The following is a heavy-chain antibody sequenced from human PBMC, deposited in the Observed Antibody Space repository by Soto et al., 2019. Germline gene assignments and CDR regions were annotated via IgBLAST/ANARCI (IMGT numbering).Heavy chain of an antibody. V-gene: IGHV2-5*01. CDR2: IYWNDDK. CDR3: AHRSFANDAFDV. CDR1: GFSLSTSGVG. J-gene: IGHJ3*01. Sequence: SGPSGEPTQTLTLTCTFSGFSLSTSGVGVGWIRQPPGKALEWLALIYWNDDKHYSPSLKSRLTIAKDTSKNQVVLTMTNMDPVDTATYYCAHRSFANDAFDVWGQGTMVTVSS. D-gene: IGHD3-3*01.